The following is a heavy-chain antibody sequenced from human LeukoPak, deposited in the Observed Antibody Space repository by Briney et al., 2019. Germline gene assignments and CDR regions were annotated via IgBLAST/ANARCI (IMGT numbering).Heavy chain of an antibody. J-gene: IGHJ6*03. CDR2: ISSSSSYI. D-gene: IGHD3-10*01. CDR3: ASYYGSGTNSHYYYMDV. Sequence: GGSLRLSCAASGFTFSSYSMNWVRQAPGKGLEWVSSISSSSSYIYYADSLKGRFTISRDNAKNSLYLQMNSLRAEDTAVYYCASYYGSGTNSHYYYMDVWGKGTTVTISS. V-gene: IGHV3-21*01. CDR1: GFTFSSYS.